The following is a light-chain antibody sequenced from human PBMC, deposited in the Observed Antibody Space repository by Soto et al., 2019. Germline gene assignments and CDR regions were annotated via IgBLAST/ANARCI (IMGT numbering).Light chain of an antibody. CDR1: QSVSSN. Sequence: ETVLTQSPGTLSLSPGERATLSCRASQSVSSNLAWYQQKPGRAPRLLIYGASSRATGIPDRFSGSGSGTDFTLTISILEPEDFAVYDCQQYGNSPITFGQGTRLEIK. V-gene: IGKV3-20*01. CDR2: GAS. J-gene: IGKJ5*01. CDR3: QQYGNSPIT.